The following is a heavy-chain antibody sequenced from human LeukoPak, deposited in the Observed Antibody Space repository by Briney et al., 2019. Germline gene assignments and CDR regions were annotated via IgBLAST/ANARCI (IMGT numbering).Heavy chain of an antibody. Sequence: PGGSLRLSCTASGFTFTRYWMSWVRQAPGKGLEWVAVISYDGSNKYYADSVKGRFTISRDNSKNTLYLQMNSLRAEDTAVYYCAKAGDVDTAMEIDYWGQGTLVTVSS. CDR2: ISYDGSNK. J-gene: IGHJ4*02. CDR3: AKAGDVDTAMEIDY. D-gene: IGHD5-18*01. CDR1: GFTFTRYW. V-gene: IGHV3-30*18.